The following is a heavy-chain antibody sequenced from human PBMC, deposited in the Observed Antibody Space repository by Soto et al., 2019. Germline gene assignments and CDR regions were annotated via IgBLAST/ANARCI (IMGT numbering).Heavy chain of an antibody. CDR3: ARFCAAAGREFDP. CDR2: INHSGST. J-gene: IGHJ5*02. V-gene: IGHV4-34*01. D-gene: IGHD6-13*01. Sequence: PSETLSLTCAVYGGSFSGYYWSWIRQPPGKGLEWIGEINHSGSTNYNPSLKSRVTISVDTSKNQFSLKLSSVTAADTAVYYCARFCAAAGREFDPWGQGTLVTVSS. CDR1: GGSFSGYY.